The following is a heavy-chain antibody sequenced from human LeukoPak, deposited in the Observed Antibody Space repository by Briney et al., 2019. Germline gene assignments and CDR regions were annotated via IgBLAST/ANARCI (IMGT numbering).Heavy chain of an antibody. CDR2: INPSGGST. CDR1: GYTFTDYY. Sequence: ASVKVSCKASGYTFTDYYMHWVRQAPGQGLEWMGIINPSGGSTSYAQKFQGRVTMTRDTSTSTVYMELSSLRSEDTAVYYCARGVSCTNGVCYTSYYYYYGMDVWGQGTTVTVSS. CDR3: ARGVSCTNGVCYTSYYYYYGMDV. J-gene: IGHJ6*02. V-gene: IGHV1-46*01. D-gene: IGHD2-8*01.